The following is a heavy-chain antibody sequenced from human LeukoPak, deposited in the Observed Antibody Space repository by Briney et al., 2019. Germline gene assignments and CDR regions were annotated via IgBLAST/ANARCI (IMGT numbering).Heavy chain of an antibody. CDR1: GFTFSSYW. V-gene: IGHV3-7*03. D-gene: IGHD6-13*01. CDR3: AKGLTSSSWYEDYYYGMDV. J-gene: IGHJ6*02. CDR2: INHNGNVN. Sequence: GGSLRLSCAASGFTFSSYWMNWARQAPGKGLEWVASINHNGNVNYYVDSVKGRFTISRDNSKNTLYLQMNSLRAEDTAAYYCAKGLTSSSWYEDYYYGMDVWGQGTTVTVSS.